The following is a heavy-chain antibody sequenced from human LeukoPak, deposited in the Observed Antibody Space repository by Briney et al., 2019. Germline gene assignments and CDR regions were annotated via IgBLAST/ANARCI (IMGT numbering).Heavy chain of an antibody. CDR1: GFTFSSYS. CDR2: ISSSSIYI. J-gene: IGHJ6*03. D-gene: IGHD1-26*01. CDR3: ARAYSERYGLGYYYMDV. V-gene: IGHV3-21*01. Sequence: GSLRLSCAASGFTFSSYSMNWVRQAPGKGLEWVSSISSSSIYIYYSDSVKGRFTISRDNAKKSLYLQMNSLRAEDTAVYYCARAYSERYGLGYYYMDVWGKGTTVTISS.